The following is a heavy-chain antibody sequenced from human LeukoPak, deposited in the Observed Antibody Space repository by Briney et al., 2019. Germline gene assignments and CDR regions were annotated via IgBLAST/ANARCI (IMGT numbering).Heavy chain of an antibody. CDR1: GCTFTGYY. V-gene: IGHV1-2*04. CDR2: INPNSGGT. Sequence: ASVKVSCKASGCTFTGYYMHGVRQAPGQGLEWMGWINPNSGGTNYAQKFQGWVTMTRDTSISTAYMELSRLRSDDTAVYYCARGYSSGWRGYYFDYWGQGTLVTVSS. J-gene: IGHJ4*02. D-gene: IGHD6-19*01. CDR3: ARGYSSGWRGYYFDY.